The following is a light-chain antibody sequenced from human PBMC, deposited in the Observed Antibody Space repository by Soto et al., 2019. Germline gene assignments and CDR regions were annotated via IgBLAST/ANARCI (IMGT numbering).Light chain of an antibody. CDR2: KAS. J-gene: IGKJ5*01. V-gene: IGKV1-5*03. CDR3: QQSNYLPIT. CDR1: QTISSW. Sequence: DIQMTQYPSTLSGSLGDRFTITCLASQTISSWLAWYQQKPGKAPKLLIYKASTLKSGVPSRFSGSGSGTEFTLTISSLQPDDFTVYSCQQSNYLPITFGLGGRLE.